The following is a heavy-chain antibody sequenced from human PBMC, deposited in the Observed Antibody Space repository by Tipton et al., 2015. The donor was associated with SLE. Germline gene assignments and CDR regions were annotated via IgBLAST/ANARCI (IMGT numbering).Heavy chain of an antibody. D-gene: IGHD3-10*01. Sequence: SSYSMSWVRQAPGKGLEWIGTFYYVGSTYHTPSLKSRVTISVDTSKNQFSLKLSSVTAADTAVYYCAGEDYWGQGTLVTVSS. CDR2: FYYVGST. V-gene: IGHV4-39*07. J-gene: IGHJ4*02. CDR3: AGEDY. CDR1: SSYS.